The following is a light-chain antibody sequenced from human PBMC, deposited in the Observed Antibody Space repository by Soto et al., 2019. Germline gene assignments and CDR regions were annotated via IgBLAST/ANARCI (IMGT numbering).Light chain of an antibody. CDR3: SSYTSSTTGV. Sequence: QSALTQPASVSGSPGQSITISCTGTSSDVGAYNFVSWYQQHPGKAPKLMIYDVSNRPSGVSNRFSGPKSGNTASLTISGLQAEDEADYYCSSYTSSTTGVFGGGTKLTVL. J-gene: IGLJ2*01. V-gene: IGLV2-14*03. CDR2: DVS. CDR1: SSDVGAYNF.